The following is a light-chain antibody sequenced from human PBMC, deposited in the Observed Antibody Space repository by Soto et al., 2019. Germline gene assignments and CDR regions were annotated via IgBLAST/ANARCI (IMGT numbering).Light chain of an antibody. Sequence: QSALTQPPSASGSPGQSVTISCTGTSSDVGGYNYVSWYQQHPGKAPKLMIYEVSKRPSGVPDRFSGSKSGNTASLTVSGLQAEDEADYYCSSYAGSNNFCVFGTGNKVTVL. CDR2: EVS. J-gene: IGLJ1*01. CDR3: SSYAGSNNFCV. V-gene: IGLV2-8*01. CDR1: SSDVGGYNY.